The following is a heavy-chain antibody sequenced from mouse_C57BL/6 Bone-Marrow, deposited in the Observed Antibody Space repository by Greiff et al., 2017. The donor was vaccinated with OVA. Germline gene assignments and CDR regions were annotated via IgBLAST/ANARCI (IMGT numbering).Heavy chain of an antibody. CDR1: GFTFSNYW. Sequence: EVKLMESGGGLVQPGGSMKLSCVASGFTFSNYWMNWVRQSPEKGLEWVAQIRLKSDNYATHYAESVKGRFTISRDDSKSSVYLHMNNLRAEDTGIYYCTGGWLPSWFAYWGQGTLVTVSA. CDR2: IRLKSDNYAT. J-gene: IGHJ3*01. D-gene: IGHD2-3*01. CDR3: TGGWLPSWFAY. V-gene: IGHV6-3*01.